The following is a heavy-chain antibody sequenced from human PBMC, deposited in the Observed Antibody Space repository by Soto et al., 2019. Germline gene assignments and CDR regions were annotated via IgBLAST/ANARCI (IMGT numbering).Heavy chain of an antibody. V-gene: IGHV3-7*01. CDR1: GFSFSYYW. Sequence: EVQLAESGGDLVQPGGSLRLSCAASGFSFSYYWMYWVRQAPGKGLEWVANIQGTGREKNYVDSVRGRFAISRDNAKNSLYLQMNRLRADDTAVYYGATYRFCDSACCLWGFDIWGQGTVVAV. CDR2: IQGTGREK. D-gene: IGHD3-22*01. CDR3: ATYRFCDSACCLWGFDI. J-gene: IGHJ3*02.